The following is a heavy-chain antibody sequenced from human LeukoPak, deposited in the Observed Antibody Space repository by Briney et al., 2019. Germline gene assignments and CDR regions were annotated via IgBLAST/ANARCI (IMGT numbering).Heavy chain of an antibody. CDR3: ARAKEQRDSGWYGEYYFDY. J-gene: IGHJ4*02. Sequence: SETLSPTCTVSGGSISSYYWSWIRQPAGKGLEWIGRIYTSGSTNYNPSLKSRVTMSVDTSKNQFSLKLSSVTAADTAVYYCARAKEQRDSGWYGEYYFDYWGQGTLVTVSS. V-gene: IGHV4-4*07. CDR2: IYTSGST. CDR1: GGSISSYY. D-gene: IGHD6-19*01.